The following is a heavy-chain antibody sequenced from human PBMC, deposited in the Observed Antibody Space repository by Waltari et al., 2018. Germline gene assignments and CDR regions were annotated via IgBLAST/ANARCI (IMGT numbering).Heavy chain of an antibody. CDR2: IYYSEIT. J-gene: IGHJ6*03. CDR1: GGSISSSNYF. Sequence: QVQLQESGPGLVRPSETLSLNCTVSGGSISSSNYFWAWVRQPPGKGLEWIGSIYYSEITSYNPSLKSRVTISGDTSKNQFSLNLSSVTAADSAVYYCARSTGIPTGHYMDVWGKGTTVTISS. D-gene: IGHD1-1*01. V-gene: IGHV4-39*07. CDR3: ARSTGIPTGHYMDV.